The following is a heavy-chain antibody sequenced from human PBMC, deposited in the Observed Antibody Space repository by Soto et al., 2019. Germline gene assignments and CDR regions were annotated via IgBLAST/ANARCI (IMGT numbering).Heavy chain of an antibody. V-gene: IGHV6-1*01. D-gene: IGHD1-1*01. CDR1: GDSVSSKTAT. J-gene: IGHJ4*02. Sequence: QVELEQSGPGLVRPSQTLSLTCAISGDSVSSKTATWNWIRQSPSRGLEWLGRTYYRSKWLNTYAQSVKSRISVSPDTSKNQFSLHLTSVTPDDTAVYYCARDPPGHDTNFDYWGQGTLVTVSS. CDR3: ARDPPGHDTNFDY. CDR2: TYYRSKWLN.